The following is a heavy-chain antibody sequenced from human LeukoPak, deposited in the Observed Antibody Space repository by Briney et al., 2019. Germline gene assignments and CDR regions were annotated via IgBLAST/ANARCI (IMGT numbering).Heavy chain of an antibody. CDR3: ARGSLYCTNGVCPWEGLDP. CDR1: GYTFTGYY. V-gene: IGHV1-2*02. D-gene: IGHD2-8*01. Sequence: ASVTVSCKASGYTFTGYYMHWVRQAPGQGLEWMGWINPNSGGTNYAQKFQGRVTMTRDTSISTAYMELSRLRSDDTAVYYCARGSLYCTNGVCPWEGLDPWGQGTLVTVSS. J-gene: IGHJ5*02. CDR2: INPNSGGT.